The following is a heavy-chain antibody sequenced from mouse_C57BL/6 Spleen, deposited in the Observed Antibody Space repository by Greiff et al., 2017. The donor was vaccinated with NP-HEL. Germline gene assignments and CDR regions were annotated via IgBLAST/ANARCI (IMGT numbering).Heavy chain of an antibody. CDR1: GYTFTSYG. J-gene: IGHJ1*03. CDR3: ARRDGSSYWYFDV. Sequence: VQRVESGAELARPGASVKLSCKASGYTFTSYGISWVKQRTGQGLEWIGEIYPRSGNTYYNEKFKGKATLTADKSSSTAYMELRSLTSEDSAVYFCARRDGSSYWYFDVWGTGTTVTVSS. D-gene: IGHD1-1*01. V-gene: IGHV1-81*01. CDR2: IYPRSGNT.